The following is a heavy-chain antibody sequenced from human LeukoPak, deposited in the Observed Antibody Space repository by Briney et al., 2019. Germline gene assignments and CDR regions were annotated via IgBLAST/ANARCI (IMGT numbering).Heavy chain of an antibody. V-gene: IGHV1-18*01. CDR3: ARVSSGSYSS. J-gene: IGHJ4*02. Sequence: ASVKVSCKASGYTYTTDGISWVRQAPGQGLEWMGWIDTYSGKTNYAQKFQGRVTITADKSTSTAYMELSSLRSEDTAVYYCARVSSGSYSSWGQGTLVTVSS. D-gene: IGHD1-26*01. CDR2: IDTYSGKT. CDR1: GYTYTTDG.